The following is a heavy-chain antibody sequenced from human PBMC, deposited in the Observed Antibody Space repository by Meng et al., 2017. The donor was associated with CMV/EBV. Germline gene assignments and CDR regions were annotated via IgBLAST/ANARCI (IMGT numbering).Heavy chain of an antibody. J-gene: IGHJ4*02. CDR2: IYSGGSST. CDR3: AKDRGSYYDY. CDR1: GFTFSSYA. V-gene: IGHV3-23*03. D-gene: IGHD1-26*01. Sequence: SLKISCAASGFTFSSYAMSWVRQAPGKGLEWVSVIYSGGSSTYYADSVKGRFTISRDNSKNTLYLQMNSLRAEDTAVYYCAKDRGSYYDYWGQGTLVTVSS.